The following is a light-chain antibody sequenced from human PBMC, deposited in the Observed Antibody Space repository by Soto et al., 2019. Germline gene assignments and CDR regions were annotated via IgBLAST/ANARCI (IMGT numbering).Light chain of an antibody. CDR3: LHNKQAPPT. CDR1: QGLLYSDGKTY. CDR2: EVS. J-gene: IGKJ3*01. Sequence: EIVMTQTPLSLSVTPGQPASISCKSSQGLLYSDGKTYLSWYLQKPGQPPQLLIYEVSNRFSGVPDRFSGSGSGTDFTLKISRVEAEDVGVYFCLHNKQAPPTFGPGTKVDIK. V-gene: IGKV2D-29*01.